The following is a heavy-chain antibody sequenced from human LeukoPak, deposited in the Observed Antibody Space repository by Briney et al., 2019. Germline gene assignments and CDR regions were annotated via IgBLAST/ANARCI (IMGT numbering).Heavy chain of an antibody. CDR3: ARDETRPYNYYMDV. Sequence: PGGSLRLSCAASGFTFSNYWMHWVRQAPGTGLVWVSRINTDGSITNYADSVKGRFTVSRDNAKNTVYLQMSSLRAEDTALYYCARDETRPYNYYMDVWGKGTTVTVSS. J-gene: IGHJ6*03. V-gene: IGHV3-74*01. D-gene: IGHD3-16*01. CDR2: INTDGSIT. CDR1: GFTFSNYW.